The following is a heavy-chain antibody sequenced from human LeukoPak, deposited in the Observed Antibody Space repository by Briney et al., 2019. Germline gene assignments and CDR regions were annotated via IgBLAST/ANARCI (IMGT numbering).Heavy chain of an antibody. CDR1: GYTFTGYY. D-gene: IGHD6-13*01. V-gene: IGHV1-46*01. CDR2: INPSGGST. J-gene: IGHJ4*02. CDR3: AREGGQQLAYDY. Sequence: ASVKVSCKASGYTFTGYYMHWVRQAPGQGLEWMGIINPSGGSTSYAQKLQGRVTMTRDMSTSTVYMELSSLRSEDTAVYYCAREGGQQLAYDYWGQGTLVTVSS.